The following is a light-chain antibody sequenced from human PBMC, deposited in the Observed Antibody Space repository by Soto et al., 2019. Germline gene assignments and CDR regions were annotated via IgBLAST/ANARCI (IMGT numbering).Light chain of an antibody. J-gene: IGKJ2*01. CDR3: QQYHSFSFT. CDR1: QSITYW. CDR2: DVF. Sequence: GDRVTITCRASQSITYWLAWYQQKPGRAPKLLIYDVFNLQSGVPSRFSGSGSGTEFTPTISSLQPDDSATYYCQQYHSFSFTFGQGTKVDIK. V-gene: IGKV1-5*01.